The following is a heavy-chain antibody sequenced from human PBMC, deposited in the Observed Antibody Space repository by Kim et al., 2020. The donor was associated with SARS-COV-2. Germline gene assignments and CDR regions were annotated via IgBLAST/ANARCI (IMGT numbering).Heavy chain of an antibody. J-gene: IGHJ6*02. Sequence: SETLSLTCTVSGGSISSYYWSWIRQPPGKGLEWIGYIYYSGSTNYNPSLKSRVTISVDTSKNQFSLKLSSVTAADTAVYYCARQQGWSYDFWNQDGMDVWGQGTTVTVSS. D-gene: IGHD3-3*01. CDR3: ARQQGWSYDFWNQDGMDV. CDR2: IYYSGST. CDR1: GGSISSYY. V-gene: IGHV4-59*08.